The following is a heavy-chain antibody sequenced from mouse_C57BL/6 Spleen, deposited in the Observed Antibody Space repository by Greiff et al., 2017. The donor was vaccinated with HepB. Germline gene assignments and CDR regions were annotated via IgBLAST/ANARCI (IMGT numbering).Heavy chain of an antibody. CDR2: IYPRSGNT. CDR1: GYTFTSYG. D-gene: IGHD1-1*01. Sequence: QVLLQQSGAELARPGASVKLSCKASGYTFTSYGISWVKQRTGQGLEWIGEIYPRSGNTYYNEKFKGKATLTADKSSSTAYMQLRSLTSEDSAVYLCARALTTVTVDYWGQGTTLTVSS. V-gene: IGHV1-81*01. J-gene: IGHJ2*01. CDR3: ARALTTVTVDY.